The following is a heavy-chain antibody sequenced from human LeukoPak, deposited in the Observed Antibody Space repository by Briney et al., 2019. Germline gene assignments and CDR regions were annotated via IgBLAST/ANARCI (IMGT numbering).Heavy chain of an antibody. D-gene: IGHD3-22*01. CDR1: GGTFSSSA. V-gene: IGHV1-69*06. CDR3: ARAGDSSGYYRDYYFDY. J-gene: IGHJ4*02. Sequence: GSSVKVSCKASGGTFSSSAISWVRQAPGQGLEWMGGIIVITGTTNYAQRFQGRVTITADKSTNTAYMELSRLRSDDTAVYYCARAGDSSGYYRDYYFDYWGQGTLVTVSS. CDR2: IIVITGTT.